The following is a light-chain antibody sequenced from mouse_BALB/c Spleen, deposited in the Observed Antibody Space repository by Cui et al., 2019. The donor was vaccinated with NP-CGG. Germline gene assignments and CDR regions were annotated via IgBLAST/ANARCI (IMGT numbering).Light chain of an antibody. V-gene: IGLV1*01. Sequence: QPVVTQESELTTSPGETVTLTCRSSSGAVTTSNYDNWVQEKPDHLFTGLIGGTNNRAPGVPARFSGSLIGDKAALTITGAQTEDEAIYFCALWYSNHWVFGGGTKLIVL. J-gene: IGLJ1*01. CDR2: GTN. CDR1: SGAVTTSNY. CDR3: ALWYSNHWV.